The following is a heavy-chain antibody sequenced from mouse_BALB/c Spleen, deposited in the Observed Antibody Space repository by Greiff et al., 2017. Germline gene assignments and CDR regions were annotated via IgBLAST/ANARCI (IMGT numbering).Heavy chain of an antibody. D-gene: IGHD1-1*01. V-gene: IGHV1S126*01. Sequence: QVQLQQSGPQLVRPGASVKISCKASGYSFTSYWMHWVKQRPGQGLEWIGMIDPSDSETRLNQKFKDKATLTVDKSSSTAYMQLSSPTSEDSAVYYCARGGITTVVAPYYFDYWGQGTTLTVSS. CDR3: ARGGITTVVAPYYFDY. J-gene: IGHJ2*01. CDR1: GYSFTSYW. CDR2: IDPSDSET.